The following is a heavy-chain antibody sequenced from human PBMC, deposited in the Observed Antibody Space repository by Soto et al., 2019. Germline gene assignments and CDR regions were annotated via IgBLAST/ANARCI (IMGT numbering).Heavy chain of an antibody. V-gene: IGHV4-59*01. Sequence: SSETLSLTCTASGGSISSYYWSWIRQPPGKGLEWIGYIYYSGSTNYNPSLKSRVTISVDTSKNQFSLKLSSVTAADTAVYYCARDRGAARYYYGMDVWGPGILVTVSS. CDR3: ARDRGAARYYYGMDV. CDR2: IYYSGST. J-gene: IGHJ6*02. D-gene: IGHD6-6*01. CDR1: GGSISSYY.